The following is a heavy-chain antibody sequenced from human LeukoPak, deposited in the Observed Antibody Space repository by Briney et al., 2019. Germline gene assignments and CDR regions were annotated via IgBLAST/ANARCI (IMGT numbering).Heavy chain of an antibody. CDR2: IDPRDSYT. V-gene: IGHV5-10-1*01. Sequence: GESLKISCEGSGYSFTNYWISWVRQMPGKGLEWMGRIDPRDSYTKYSPSFEVHVTISVDKSISTAFLQWNSLKASDSAMYYCATGASKVTTDFANYWGQGTQVAVSS. J-gene: IGHJ4*02. CDR3: ATGASKVTTDFANY. D-gene: IGHD4-17*01. CDR1: GYSFTNYW.